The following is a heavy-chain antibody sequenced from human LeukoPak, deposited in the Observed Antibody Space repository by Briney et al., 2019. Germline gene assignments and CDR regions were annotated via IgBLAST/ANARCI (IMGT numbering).Heavy chain of an antibody. CDR1: GFTFSSYA. Sequence: LAGGSLRLSCAASGFTFSSYAMHWVRQAPGKGLEWVAVISYDGSNKYYADSVKGRFTISRDNFQNTLYLQMNSLRAEDTAVYYCAREYITMIVVVITFGYYGMDVWGQGTTVTVSS. V-gene: IGHV3-30-3*01. CDR3: AREYITMIVVVITFGYYGMDV. J-gene: IGHJ6*02. D-gene: IGHD3-22*01. CDR2: ISYDGSNK.